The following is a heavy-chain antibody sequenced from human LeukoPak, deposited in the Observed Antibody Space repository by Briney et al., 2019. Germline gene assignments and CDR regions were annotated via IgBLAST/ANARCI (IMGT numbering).Heavy chain of an antibody. J-gene: IGHJ3*02. CDR2: IDYSGST. CDR1: GGSISSYY. Sequence: SETLSLTCTVSGGSISSYYWSWIRQPPGKGLEWIGYIDYSGSTNYNPSLKSRVTISLDMPKNQFSLKLSSVTAADTAVYYCARGEDQGYCSGGSCYSKGDAFDIWGQGTMVTVSS. CDR3: ARGEDQGYCSGGSCYSKGDAFDI. V-gene: IGHV4-59*08. D-gene: IGHD2-15*01.